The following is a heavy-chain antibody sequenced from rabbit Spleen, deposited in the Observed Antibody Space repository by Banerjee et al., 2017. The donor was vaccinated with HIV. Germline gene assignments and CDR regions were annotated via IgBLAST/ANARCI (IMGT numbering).Heavy chain of an antibody. D-gene: IGHD1-1*01. Sequence: QSLEESGGDLVKPGASLTLTCTASGFSFNDRDVMSWVRQAPGKGLEWIACINAATGKPVYATWASGRFTISRTSSTTVTLRMTSLTAADRATYFCARDLVGVIGWNFYLWGPGTLVTVS. CDR2: INAATGKP. J-gene: IGHJ4*01. V-gene: IGHV1S40*01. CDR3: ARDLVGVIGWNFYL. CDR1: GFSFNDRDV.